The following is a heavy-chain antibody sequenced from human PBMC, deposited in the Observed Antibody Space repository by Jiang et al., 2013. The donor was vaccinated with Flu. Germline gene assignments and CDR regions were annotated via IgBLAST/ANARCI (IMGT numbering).Heavy chain of an antibody. J-gene: IGHJ2*01. CDR3: ARGIWGSYRSKWYFDL. V-gene: IGHV4-59*09. Sequence: LEWIGYIYYSGSTNYNPSLKSRVTISVDTSKNQFSLKLSSVTAADTAVYYCARGIWGSYRSKWYFDLWGRGTLVTVSS. CDR2: IYYSGST. D-gene: IGHD3-16*02.